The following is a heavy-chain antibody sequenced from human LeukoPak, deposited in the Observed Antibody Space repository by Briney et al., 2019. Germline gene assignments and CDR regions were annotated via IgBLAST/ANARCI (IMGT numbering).Heavy chain of an antibody. D-gene: IGHD4-11*01. CDR2: ISWNSGSI. CDR1: GFTFDDYA. V-gene: IGHV3-9*01. J-gene: IGHJ6*02. Sequence: GGSLRLSCAASGFTFDDYAMHWDRQAPGKGLEWVSGISWNSGSIGYADSVKGRFTISRDNAKNSLYLQMNSLRAEDTALYYCAKDNTVTTSYYYYGMDVWGQGTTVTVSS. CDR3: AKDNTVTTSYYYYGMDV.